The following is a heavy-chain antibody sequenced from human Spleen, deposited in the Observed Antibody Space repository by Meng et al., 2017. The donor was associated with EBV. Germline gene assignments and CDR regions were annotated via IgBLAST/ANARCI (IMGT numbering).Heavy chain of an antibody. J-gene: IGHJ5*02. Sequence: QVPLVESGAEVKKPGASVKVSCKTSGYTFSSYRMHWVRQAPGQGLEWMGIINPGGGYTSYAQKFQGRVTMTRDMSTTTVYMELRSLTSEDTAVYYCARDGSGNYYSNYFDPWGHGTLVTVSS. CDR3: ARDGSGNYYSNYFDP. CDR2: INPGGGYT. CDR1: GYTFSSYR. V-gene: IGHV1-46*01. D-gene: IGHD3-10*01.